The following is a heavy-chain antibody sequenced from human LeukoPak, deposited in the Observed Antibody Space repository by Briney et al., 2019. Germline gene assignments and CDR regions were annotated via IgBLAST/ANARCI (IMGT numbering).Heavy chain of an antibody. Sequence: GGSLRLSCAASGFTFSSYSMNWVRQAPGKGLEWVSVIYSGGSTYYADSVKGRFTISRDNSKNTLYLQMNSLRAEDTAVYYCARVPYYYYGMDVWGQGTTVTVSS. V-gene: IGHV3-53*01. CDR2: IYSGGST. CDR3: ARVPYYYYGMDV. CDR1: GFTFSSYS. J-gene: IGHJ6*02.